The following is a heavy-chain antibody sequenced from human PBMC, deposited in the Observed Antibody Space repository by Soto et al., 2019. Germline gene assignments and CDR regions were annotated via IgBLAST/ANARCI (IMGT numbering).Heavy chain of an antibody. D-gene: IGHD6-13*01. J-gene: IGHJ4*02. CDR3: ASLKVPGNFDF. CDR2: ISVSGGST. Sequence: QTGGSLRLSCAASGFTFSSYAMSWVRQAPGKGLEWVSAISVSGGSTYYADSVKGRFTISXXXSXXTXXLXXNXXRAXDTAVYYCASLKVPGNFDFWGPGSLVTVSS. V-gene: IGHV3-23*01. CDR1: GFTFSSYA.